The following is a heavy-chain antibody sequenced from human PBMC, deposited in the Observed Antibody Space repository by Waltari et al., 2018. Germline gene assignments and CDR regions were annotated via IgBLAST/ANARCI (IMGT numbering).Heavy chain of an antibody. J-gene: IGHJ5*02. D-gene: IGHD6-19*01. CDR2: INPNSGGT. Sequence: QVQLVQSGAEVKKPGASVKVSCKASGYTFTGYYMHWVRQAPGQGLEWMGWINPNSGGTNYAQKLQGRVTMTRDTSISTAYMELSRLRSDDTAVYYCALPQESSGQSLGWFDPWGQGTLVTVSS. V-gene: IGHV1-2*02. CDR1: GYTFTGYY. CDR3: ALPQESSGQSLGWFDP.